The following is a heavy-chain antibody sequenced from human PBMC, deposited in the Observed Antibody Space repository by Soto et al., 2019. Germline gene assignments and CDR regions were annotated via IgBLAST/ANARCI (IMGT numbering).Heavy chain of an antibody. CDR3: ANESGYSGYDYSWFDT. D-gene: IGHD5-12*01. CDR2: ISWGSGSI. CDR1: GFTFDDYA. J-gene: IGHJ5*02. Sequence: GGSLRLSCAASGFTFDDYAMHWVRQAPGNGLEWVSGISWGSGSIGYAESVKGRFTISRDNAKTSLYLQMNSLRAEVTAMYSCANESGYSGYDYSWFDTWGQGTLVTVSS. V-gene: IGHV3-9*01.